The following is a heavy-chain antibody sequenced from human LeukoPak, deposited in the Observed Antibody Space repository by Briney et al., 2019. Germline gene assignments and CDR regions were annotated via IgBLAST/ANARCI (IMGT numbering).Heavy chain of an antibody. CDR3: ARAGAAPLTDY. Sequence: PGGSLRLSCAASRFTFSSYWMHWVRQVPGKGLVWVSRINTDGRSTSYADSVKGRFTISRDNAKNTLYLQMNSLRAEDTAVYYCARAGAAPLTDYWGQGTLVTLSS. J-gene: IGHJ4*02. V-gene: IGHV3-74*01. CDR2: INTDGRST. CDR1: RFTFSSYW. D-gene: IGHD6-13*01.